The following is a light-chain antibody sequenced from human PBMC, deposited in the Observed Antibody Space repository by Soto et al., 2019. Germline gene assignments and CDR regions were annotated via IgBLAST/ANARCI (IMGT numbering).Light chain of an antibody. Sequence: QPVLTQSPSASASLGASVKFICTLSSGHSSYAIAWHQQQPEKGPRYLMKINSDGSHSKGDGIPHRFSGSSSGAERYLTISSLQSEDEADYYCQTWGTGIRVFGTGTKVTVL. CDR3: QTWGTGIRV. CDR1: SGHSSYA. V-gene: IGLV4-69*01. J-gene: IGLJ1*01. CDR2: INSDGSH.